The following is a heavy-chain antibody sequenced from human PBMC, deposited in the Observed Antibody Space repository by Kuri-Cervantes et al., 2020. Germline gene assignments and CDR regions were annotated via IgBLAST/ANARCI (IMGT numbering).Heavy chain of an antibody. CDR3: ARDRLYYYDSSGRGTRYFDI. D-gene: IGHD3-22*01. J-gene: IGHJ3*02. Sequence: GGSLRLSCAASGSTFSSYWMSWVRQAPGKGLEWVANIKQDGSEKYYVDSVKGRFTISRDNAKNSLYLQMNSLRAEDTAVYYCARDRLYYYDSSGRGTRYFDIWGQGTMVTVSS. V-gene: IGHV3-7*03. CDR1: GSTFSSYW. CDR2: IKQDGSEK.